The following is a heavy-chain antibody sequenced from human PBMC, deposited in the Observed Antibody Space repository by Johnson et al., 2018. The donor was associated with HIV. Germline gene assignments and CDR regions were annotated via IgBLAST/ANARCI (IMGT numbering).Heavy chain of an antibody. V-gene: IGHV3-66*01. J-gene: IGHJ3*02. CDR3: AKGTYYYDSSGYNDAFDM. CDR1: GFTVSSNY. D-gene: IGHD3-22*01. Sequence: VQLVESGGDLVQPGGSLRLYCAASGFTVSSNYMSWVRQAPGKGLEWVSVIYSGGKTYYADPVKGRFTISRDNSKNTLYLQMNSLRAEDTAVYYCAKGTYYYDSSGYNDAFDMWGQGTMVTVSS. CDR2: IYSGGKT.